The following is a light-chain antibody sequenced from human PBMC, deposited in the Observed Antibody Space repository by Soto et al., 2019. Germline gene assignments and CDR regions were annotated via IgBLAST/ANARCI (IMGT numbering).Light chain of an antibody. Sequence: EIVLTQSPATLSLSPGERATFSCRASQSVSSNYLAWYQQKPGQAPRLLIYGAFKRATGIPDRFSGSGSGTDFTLTISGMEPEDFAVYCCQQYGSSPRTFGQGTKV. CDR1: QSVSSNY. V-gene: IGKV3-20*01. J-gene: IGKJ1*01. CDR2: GAF. CDR3: QQYGSSPRT.